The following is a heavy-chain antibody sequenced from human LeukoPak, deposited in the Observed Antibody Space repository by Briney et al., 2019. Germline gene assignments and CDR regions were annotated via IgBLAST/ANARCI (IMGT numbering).Heavy chain of an antibody. D-gene: IGHD2-15*01. CDR3: ARTLPDCSGGSCYSFLQYYYYYYGMDV. CDR2: IYYSGST. CDR1: GGSFSGYY. J-gene: IGHJ6*02. Sequence: SETLSLTCAVYGGSFSGYYWSWIRQPPGKGLEWIGYIYYSGSTYYNPSLKSRVTISVDTSKNQFSLKLSSVTAADTAVYYCARTLPDCSGGSCYSFLQYYYYYYGMDVWGQGTTVTVSS. V-gene: IGHV4-34*09.